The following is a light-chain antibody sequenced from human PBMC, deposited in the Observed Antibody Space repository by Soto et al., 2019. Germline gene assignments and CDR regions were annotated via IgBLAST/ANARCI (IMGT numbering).Light chain of an antibody. CDR2: GAS. J-gene: IGKJ4*01. Sequence: EIVLTQSPGTLSLSLGERATLSCRASQGVSNYSLAWYQQKPGPATRLLIYGASSRSTGIPDTFGGSGSGPDFTLTISRLEPEDFAVYYCQQYGSAPSTFGGGTKVEIK. CDR3: QQYGSAPST. CDR1: QGVSNYS. V-gene: IGKV3-20*01.